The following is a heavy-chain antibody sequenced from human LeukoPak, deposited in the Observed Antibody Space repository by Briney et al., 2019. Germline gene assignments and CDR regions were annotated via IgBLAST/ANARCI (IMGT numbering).Heavy chain of an antibody. D-gene: IGHD6-13*01. J-gene: IGHJ4*02. CDR3: ARDRYLAAAGYFDY. CDR1: GFTFSSYA. Sequence: PGASLRLSCAASGFTFSSYAMSWVRQAPGKGLEWAAVISYDGSNKYYADSVKGRFTISRDNSKNTLYLQMNSLRAEDTAVYYCARDRYLAAAGYFDYWGQGTLVTVSS. V-gene: IGHV3-30*04. CDR2: ISYDGSNK.